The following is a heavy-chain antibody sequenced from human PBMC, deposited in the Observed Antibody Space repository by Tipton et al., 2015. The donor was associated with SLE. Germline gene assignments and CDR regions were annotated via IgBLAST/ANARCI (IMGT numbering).Heavy chain of an antibody. V-gene: IGHV3-23*01. J-gene: IGHJ6*02. D-gene: IGHD3-10*01. CDR3: AAGREPGVFYYYNPMDV. Sequence: LRLSCAASGFTFSGYVMHWVRQAPGKGLEWVSAVSSSGDKTYYADSVKGRFTISRDNSANALFLQMNNLSTEDSAIYYCAAGREPGVFYYYNPMDVWGQGTAVTASS. CDR2: VSSSGDKT. CDR1: GFTFSGYV.